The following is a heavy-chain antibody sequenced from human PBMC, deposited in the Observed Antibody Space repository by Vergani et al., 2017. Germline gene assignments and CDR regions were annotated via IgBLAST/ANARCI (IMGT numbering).Heavy chain of an antibody. V-gene: IGHV4-61*05. D-gene: IGHD6-6*01. J-gene: IGHJ4*02. CDR2: IYISEST. CDR1: GGSITSSSYY. Sequence: QLHLQESGPGLVKPSETLSLTCTVSGGSITSSSYYWGWIRQPPGKGLEWIGRIYISESTNYNPSLKSRVTMSVDTSKNQFSLKLSSVTAADTAVYYCAREYSSSVGFLAYWGQGTLVTVSS. CDR3: AREYSSSVGFLAY.